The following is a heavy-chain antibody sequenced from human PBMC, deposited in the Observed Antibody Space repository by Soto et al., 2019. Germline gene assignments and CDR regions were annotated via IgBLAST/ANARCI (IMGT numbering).Heavy chain of an antibody. J-gene: IGHJ3*02. D-gene: IGHD3-16*01. Sequence: QVQLVQSGAEVKKPGSSVKVSCKASGGTFSSYAISWVRQAPGQGLEWMGGIIPIFGTANYAQKFQGRVTITADESTSTAYMELSSLRSEDTAVYYCARALFVGGDYVWGSDDAFDIWGQGTMVTVSS. CDR2: IIPIFGTA. V-gene: IGHV1-69*12. CDR3: ARALFVGGDYVWGSDDAFDI. CDR1: GGTFSSYA.